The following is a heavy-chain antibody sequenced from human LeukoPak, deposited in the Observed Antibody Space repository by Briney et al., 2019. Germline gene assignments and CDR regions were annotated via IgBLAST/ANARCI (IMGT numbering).Heavy chain of an antibody. V-gene: IGHV4-59*01. CDR3: ASLTTADAFDI. J-gene: IGHJ3*02. CDR1: GGSISSYY. CDR2: IYDSGST. D-gene: IGHD3-22*01. Sequence: PSETLSLTCTVSGGSISSYYWSWIRQPPGKGLEWIGYIYDSGSTNYNPSLKSRVTISVDTSKNQFSLKLSSVTAADTAVFSCASLTTADAFDIWGQGTMVTVSS.